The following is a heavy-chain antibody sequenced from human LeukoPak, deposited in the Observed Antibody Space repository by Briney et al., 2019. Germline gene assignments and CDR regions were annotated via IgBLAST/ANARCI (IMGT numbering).Heavy chain of an antibody. CDR1: GLTFSSHA. CDR2: ITGRGGNT. J-gene: IGHJ4*02. CDR3: VTRPAREIDFGVFDF. Sequence: GGSLRLSCVASGLTFSSHAMTWGRQAPGQGLEWVSGITGRGGNTYYAESVTGRFTIYRDNSKITLYLQMNSLRAEDAALYYGVTRPAREIDFGVFDFWGQGTLGTVSS. D-gene: IGHD1-26*01. V-gene: IGHV3-23*01.